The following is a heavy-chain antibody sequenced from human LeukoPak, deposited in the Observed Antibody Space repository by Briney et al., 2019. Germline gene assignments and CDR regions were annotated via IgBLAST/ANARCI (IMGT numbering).Heavy chain of an antibody. CDR3: ARVAYDSSGSYFDY. CDR2: ISAYNGNT. V-gene: IGHV1-18*01. Sequence: GASVKVSCKASGYTFTSYGISWVRQAPGQGLEWMGWISAYNGNTNYAQKLQGRGTMTTDTSTSTAYMELRSLRSDDTAVYYCARVAYDSSGSYFDYWGQGTLVTVSS. D-gene: IGHD3-22*01. J-gene: IGHJ4*02. CDR1: GYTFTSYG.